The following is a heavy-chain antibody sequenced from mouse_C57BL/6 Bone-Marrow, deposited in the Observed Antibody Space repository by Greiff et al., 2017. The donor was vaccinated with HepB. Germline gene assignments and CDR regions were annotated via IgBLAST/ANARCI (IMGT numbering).Heavy chain of an antibody. J-gene: IGHJ4*01. V-gene: IGHV2-4*01. D-gene: IGHD1-1*01. CDR2: IWSGGST. CDR3: AKRGGYYYGSRGYAMDY. CDR1: GFSFTSYG. Sequence: QVQLQQSGPGLVQPSQSLSITCTVSGFSFTSYGVHWVRQPPGKGLEWLGVIWSGGSTDYNAAFISRLSISKDNSKSQVFFKMNSLQADDTAIYYCAKRGGYYYGSRGYAMDYWGQGTSVTVSS.